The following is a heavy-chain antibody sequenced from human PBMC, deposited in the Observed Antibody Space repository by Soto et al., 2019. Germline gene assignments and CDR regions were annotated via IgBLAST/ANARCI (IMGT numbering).Heavy chain of an antibody. CDR2: IYYSGST. Sequence: QVQLQESGPGLVKPSQTLSLTCTVSGGSISSGGYYWSWIRQHPGKGLEWIGYIYYSGSTSYNPSLKSRLTISVDTSKNQFSLKLSSVTAADTAVYYCAREGIIKSDYDVRWGQGTLVTVSS. V-gene: IGHV4-31*03. CDR3: AREGIIKSDYDVR. D-gene: IGHD3-10*02. CDR1: GGSISSGGYY. J-gene: IGHJ4*02.